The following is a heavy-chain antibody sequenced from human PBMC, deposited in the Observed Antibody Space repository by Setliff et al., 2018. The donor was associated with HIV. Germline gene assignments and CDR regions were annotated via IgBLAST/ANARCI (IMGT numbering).Heavy chain of an antibody. Sequence: GSLRLSCAASGFSFGDYWMSWVRQAPGKGLEWVANIKQDGSETYHVDSVKGRFTISRDNAKNSLYLQMSSLRVEDTAVYYCARCQVIPTAVAFYWGQGILVTVSS. CDR1: GFSFGDYW. CDR3: ARCQVIPTAVAFY. CDR2: IKQDGSET. D-gene: IGHD6-19*01. J-gene: IGHJ4*02. V-gene: IGHV3-7*03.